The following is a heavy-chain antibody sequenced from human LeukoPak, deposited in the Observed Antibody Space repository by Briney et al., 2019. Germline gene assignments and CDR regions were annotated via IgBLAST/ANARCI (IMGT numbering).Heavy chain of an antibody. CDR1: GFTFSSYN. CDR3: ARVRGDCSGGSCYFSHYYYYYGMDV. D-gene: IGHD2-15*01. V-gene: IGHV3-21*01. CDR2: ISSSSSYI. Sequence: GGSLRLSCAASGFTFSSYNMNWVRQAPGKGLEWVSSISSSSSYIYYADSVKGRLTISRDNAKNSLYLQMNSLRVEDTAVYYCARVRGDCSGGSCYFSHYYYYYGMDVWGQGTTVTVSS. J-gene: IGHJ6*02.